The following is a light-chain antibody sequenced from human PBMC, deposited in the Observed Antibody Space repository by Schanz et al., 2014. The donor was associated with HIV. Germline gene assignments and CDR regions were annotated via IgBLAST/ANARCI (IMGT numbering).Light chain of an antibody. Sequence: QSALTQPASVSGSPGQSITISCTGDSSDVGGYDYVSWYQQHPGKAPKLIIYDVTDRPSGVSFRFSGSKSGNTASLTISGLQSEDEADYYCISYTSDTVLFGGGTKLTVL. CDR3: ISYTSDTVL. J-gene: IGLJ2*01. CDR1: SSDVGGYDY. V-gene: IGLV2-14*03. CDR2: DVT.